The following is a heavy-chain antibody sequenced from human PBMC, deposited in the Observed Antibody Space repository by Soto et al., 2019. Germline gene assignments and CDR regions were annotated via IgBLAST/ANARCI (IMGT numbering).Heavy chain of an antibody. Sequence: QLQLQESGPGLVKPSETLSLTCTVSGGSISSSSYYWGWIRHPPGKGLEWIGSIYYSGSTYYNPSLKSRVTISVDTSKNQFSLKLSSVTAADTAVYYCARNEEWGSWSYFDYWGQGTLVTVSS. D-gene: IGHD3-16*01. CDR2: IYYSGST. J-gene: IGHJ4*02. CDR1: GGSISSSSYY. V-gene: IGHV4-39*01. CDR3: ARNEEWGSWSYFDY.